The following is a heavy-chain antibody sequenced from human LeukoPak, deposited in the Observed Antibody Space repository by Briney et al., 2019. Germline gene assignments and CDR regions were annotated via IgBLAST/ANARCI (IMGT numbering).Heavy chain of an antibody. CDR3: AREPIAARLSYYYYYMDV. CDR2: ISAYNGNT. Sequence: ASVKVSCKASGYTFTSYGISWVRQAPGQGLEWMGWISAYNGNTNYAQKLQGRVTVTTDTSTSTAYMELRSLRSDDTAVYYCAREPIAARLSYYYYYMDVWGKGTTVTVSS. V-gene: IGHV1-18*01. CDR1: GYTFTSYG. J-gene: IGHJ6*03. D-gene: IGHD6-6*01.